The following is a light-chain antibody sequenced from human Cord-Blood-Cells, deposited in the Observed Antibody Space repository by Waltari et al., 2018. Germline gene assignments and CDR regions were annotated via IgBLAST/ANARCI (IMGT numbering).Light chain of an antibody. V-gene: IGKV1-39*01. CDR1: QSISSY. J-gene: IGKJ2*01. Sequence: DIQMTQSPSSLSASVGDRVTITCRASQSISSYLNWYQQKPGKDPKLLIYAASSLHSGVPSRFSGSGSGTDFTLTISSLQPEDFATYYCQQSYSTPRTFGQGTKLEIK. CDR2: AAS. CDR3: QQSYSTPRT.